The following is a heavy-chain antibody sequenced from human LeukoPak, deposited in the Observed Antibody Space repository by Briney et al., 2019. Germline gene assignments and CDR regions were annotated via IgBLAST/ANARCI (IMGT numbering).Heavy chain of an antibody. V-gene: IGHV3-30*18. CDR3: AKICDSSGLPDY. CDR1: GFTFSSYG. CDR2: ISYDGSNK. Sequence: PGGSLRLSCAASGFTFSSYGMHWVRQAPGKGLEWVAVISYDGSNKYYADSVKGRFTISRDNAKNSLYLQMNSLRAEDTALYYCAKICDSSGLPDYWGQGTLVTVSS. D-gene: IGHD3-22*01. J-gene: IGHJ4*02.